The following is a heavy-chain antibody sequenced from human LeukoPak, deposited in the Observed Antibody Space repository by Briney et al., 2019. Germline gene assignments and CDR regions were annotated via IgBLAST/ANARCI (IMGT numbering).Heavy chain of an antibody. CDR1: GFTFSSYA. Sequence: PGGSLRLSCAASGFTFSSYAMHWVRQAPGKGLEWVAVISYDGSNKYYADSVKGRFTISRDNSKNTLYLQMNSLRAEDTAVYYCARGSPPVMIVVVKRAFDIWGQGTMVTVSS. CDR3: ARGSPPVMIVVVKRAFDI. CDR2: ISYDGSNK. D-gene: IGHD3-22*01. J-gene: IGHJ3*02. V-gene: IGHV3-30-3*01.